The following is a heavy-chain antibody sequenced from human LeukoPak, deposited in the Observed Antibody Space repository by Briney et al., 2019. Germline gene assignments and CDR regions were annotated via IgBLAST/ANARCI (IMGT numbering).Heavy chain of an antibody. CDR2: ISSSGSTI. CDR3: GRVVTIDAYYYCYMDV. D-gene: IGHD4-11*01. V-gene: IGHV3-11*04. Sequence: GGSLRLSCAASGFTFSDYYMSWIRQAPGKGLEWVSYISSSGSTIYYADSVEGRFTISRDNAKNSLYLQMNRLRAEDTAVYYCGRVVTIDAYYYCYMDVWGKGTTVTVSS. J-gene: IGHJ6*03. CDR1: GFTFSDYY.